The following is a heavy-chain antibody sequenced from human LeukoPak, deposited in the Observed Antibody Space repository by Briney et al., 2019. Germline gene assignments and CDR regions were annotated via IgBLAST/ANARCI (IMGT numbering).Heavy chain of an antibody. CDR3: AKAFGSRKAFDI. CDR1: GYTFTSYA. D-gene: IGHD1-14*01. J-gene: IGHJ3*02. Sequence: ASVKVSCTASGYTFTSYAIHWVRQAPGQRLEWMGWINAGNGNTKYSQKFQGRVTITRDTSASTAYMELSSLRSEDTAVYYCAKAFGSRKAFDIWGQGTMVTVSS. V-gene: IGHV1-3*01. CDR2: INAGNGNT.